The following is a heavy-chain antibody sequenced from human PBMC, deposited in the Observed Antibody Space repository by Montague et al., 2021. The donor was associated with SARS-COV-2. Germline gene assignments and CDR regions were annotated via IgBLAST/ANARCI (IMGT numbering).Heavy chain of an antibody. Sequence: SETLSTCGVSGDSIISTNWWSWVRQPPGKGLEWIGEIHHSGDTNYNPSFKSRVTISVDQSKNQYSLELNFVTAADTALYYCLRAGGFDNRPPVWGQGVLVIVSS. D-gene: IGHD3-10*01. CDR2: IHHSGDT. J-gene: IGHJ4*02. CDR3: LRAGGFDNRPPV. CDR1: GDSIISTNW. V-gene: IGHV4-4*02.